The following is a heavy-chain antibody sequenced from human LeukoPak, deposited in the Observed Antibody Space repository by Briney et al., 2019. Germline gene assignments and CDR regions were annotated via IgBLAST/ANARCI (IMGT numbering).Heavy chain of an antibody. CDR2: INSDGSWT. CDR1: GNYW. CDR3: VSFYETY. Sequence: GGSLRLSCATSGNYWMHWVRQVPGKGLVWVSHINSDGSWTSYADSVKGRYTISKDNAKNTVYLQMNSLRAEDTAVYYCVSFYETYWGRGTLVTVSS. D-gene: IGHD2/OR15-2a*01. J-gene: IGHJ4*02. V-gene: IGHV3-74*01.